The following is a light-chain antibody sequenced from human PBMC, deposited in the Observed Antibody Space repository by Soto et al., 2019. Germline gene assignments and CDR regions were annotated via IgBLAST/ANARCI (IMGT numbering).Light chain of an antibody. Sequence: IQMTQSPSTLSASVGDRVTITCQASQTISNWLAWYQQKPGKAPRLLIYKASTLESGVPSRFSGSGSGTEFTLTISSLQPDDFATYYRQQFNSYSQTFGQGTKVEIK. CDR1: QTISNW. V-gene: IGKV1-5*03. J-gene: IGKJ1*01. CDR2: KAS. CDR3: QQFNSYSQT.